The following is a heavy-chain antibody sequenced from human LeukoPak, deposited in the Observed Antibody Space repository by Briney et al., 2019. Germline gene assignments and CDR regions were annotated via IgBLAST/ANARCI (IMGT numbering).Heavy chain of an antibody. D-gene: IGHD3-9*01. V-gene: IGHV3-66*01. CDR1: GFIFKNYY. J-gene: IGHJ4*02. CDR2: IYSGGST. CDR3: AKFSYGFYKYVDC. Sequence: GGSLRLSCAASGFIFKNYYMSWVRQTPDKGLEWVSVIYSGGSTYYADSVKGRFTISRDNSKNTVSLEMNSLGAEDTAVYYCAKFSYGFYKYVDCWGQGTLVAVSS.